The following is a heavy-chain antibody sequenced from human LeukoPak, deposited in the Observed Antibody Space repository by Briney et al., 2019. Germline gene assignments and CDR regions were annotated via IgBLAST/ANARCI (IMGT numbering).Heavy chain of an antibody. CDR1: GGSISSYY. D-gene: IGHD3-10*01. J-gene: IGHJ5*02. CDR2: MYYSGST. V-gene: IGHV4-59*08. CDR3: ARHDYNSGSPNINWFDP. Sequence: SETLSLTCTVSGGSISSYYWSWIRQPPGKGLEWIGYMYYSGSTKYNPSLKSRVTISVDTSKNQFSLKLSFVTAADTAMYFCARHDYNSGSPNINWFDPWGQGTLVTVSS.